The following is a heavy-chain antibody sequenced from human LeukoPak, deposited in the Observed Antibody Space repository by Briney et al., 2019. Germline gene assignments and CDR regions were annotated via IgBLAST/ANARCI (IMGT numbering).Heavy chain of an antibody. CDR3: ARAPYYFDY. CDR2: IIPIFGTA. J-gene: IGHJ4*02. V-gene: IGHV1-69*13. Sequence: GASVKVSCKASGNTFSSYAMHWVRQAPGQRLEWMGGIIPIFGTANYAQKFQGRVTITADESTSTAYMELSSLRSEDTAVYYCARAPYYFDYWGQGTLVTVSS. CDR1: GNTFSSYA.